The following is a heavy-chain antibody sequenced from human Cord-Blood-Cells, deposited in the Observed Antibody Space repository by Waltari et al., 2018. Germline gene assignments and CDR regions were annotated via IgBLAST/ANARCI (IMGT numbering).Heavy chain of an antibody. CDR1: GGSFIGYY. V-gene: IGHV4-34*01. J-gene: IGHJ3*02. CDR2: INHSGST. D-gene: IGHD5-12*01. Sequence: QVQLQQWGAGLLKPSATLSLTCAVYGGSFIGYYWSWIRQPPGKGLEWIGEINHSGSTNYNPSLKSRVTISVDTSKNQFSLKLSSVTAADTAVYYCARHNPDIDAFDIWGQGTMVTVSS. CDR3: ARHNPDIDAFDI.